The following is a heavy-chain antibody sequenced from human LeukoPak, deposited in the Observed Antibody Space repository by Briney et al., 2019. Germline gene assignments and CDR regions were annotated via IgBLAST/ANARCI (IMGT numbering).Heavy chain of an antibody. Sequence: KASETLSLTCTVSGYSISSGYYWSWIRQPPGKGLEWIGEINHSGSTNYNPSLKSRVTISVDTSKNQFSLKLSSVTAADTAVYYCARVVVVVAATHIDYWGQGTLVTVSS. CDR3: ARVVVVVAATHIDY. CDR1: GYSISSGYY. V-gene: IGHV4-38-2*02. D-gene: IGHD2-15*01. CDR2: INHSGST. J-gene: IGHJ4*02.